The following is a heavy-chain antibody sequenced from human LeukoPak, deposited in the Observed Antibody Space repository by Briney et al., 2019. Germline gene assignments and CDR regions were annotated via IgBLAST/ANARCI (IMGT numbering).Heavy chain of an antibody. CDR3: ARDVGVTRFDP. J-gene: IGHJ5*02. CDR1: GNTFSNYG. Sequence: SVKVSCKASGNTFSNYGFSWVRQAPGQGLEWMGWINANGGNTDYAQNFQGRVALTTDTSTNVAYMELRSLTSDDTAVYYRARDVGVTRFDPWGQGTLVTVSS. D-gene: IGHD3-22*01. V-gene: IGHV1-18*01. CDR2: INANGGNT.